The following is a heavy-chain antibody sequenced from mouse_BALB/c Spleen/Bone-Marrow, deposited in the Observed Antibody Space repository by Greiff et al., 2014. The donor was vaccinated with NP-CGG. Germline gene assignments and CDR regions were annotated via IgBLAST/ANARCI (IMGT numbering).Heavy chain of an antibody. CDR1: GYTFTSYW. V-gene: IGHV1-69*02. CDR2: IYPSDSYT. Sequence: VQLQQSGAELVRPGASVKLSCKASGYTFTSYWINWVKQRPGQGLEWIGNIYPSDSYTNYNQKFKDKATLTVDKSSSTAYMQLSGPTSEDSAVYYCTRRGSAMSYFDYWGQGTTLTVSS. J-gene: IGHJ2*01. CDR3: TRRGSAMSYFDY. D-gene: IGHD2-4*01.